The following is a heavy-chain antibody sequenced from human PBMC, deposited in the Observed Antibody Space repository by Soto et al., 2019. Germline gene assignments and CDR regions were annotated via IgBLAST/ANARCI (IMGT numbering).Heavy chain of an antibody. J-gene: IGHJ4*02. CDR2: IYYSGST. CDR1: GGSISSYY. V-gene: IGHV4-59*01. Sequence: SETLSLTCTVSGGSISSYYWSWIRQPPGKGLEWIGYIYYSGSTNYNPSLKSRVTISVDTSKNQFSLKLSSVTAADTAVYYCARGRGSWFDYWGQGTLVTVSS. D-gene: IGHD6-13*01. CDR3: ARGRGSWFDY.